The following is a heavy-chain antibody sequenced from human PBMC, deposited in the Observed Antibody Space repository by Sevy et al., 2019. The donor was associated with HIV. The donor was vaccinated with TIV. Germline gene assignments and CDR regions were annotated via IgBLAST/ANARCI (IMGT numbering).Heavy chain of an antibody. CDR1: GDSISGYY. Sequence: SETLSLTYTVSGDSISGYYWSWIRQPPGKGLEWIGYSYSSAGTNYNPSLKSRVTISVDTTKNQVSLKVRSLTAADTAVYYCARGIAAPRGMDVWGQGTTVTVSS. J-gene: IGHJ6*02. V-gene: IGHV4-59*01. CDR3: ARGIAAPRGMDV. D-gene: IGHD6-13*01. CDR2: SYSSAGT.